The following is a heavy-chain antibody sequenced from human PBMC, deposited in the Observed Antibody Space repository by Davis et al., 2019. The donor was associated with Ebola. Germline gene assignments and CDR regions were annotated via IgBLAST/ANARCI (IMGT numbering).Heavy chain of an antibody. V-gene: IGHV4-59*01. CDR2: IYYSGST. Sequence: PGGSLRLSCTVSGDSIGYFYWSWIRQPPGRGLEWIGYIYYSGSTNYNPSLKSRVTISVDTSKNQFSLKLSSVTAADTAVYYCARSGYTGYDPRINFDYWGQGTLVTVSS. D-gene: IGHD5-12*01. CDR1: GDSIGYFY. CDR3: ARSGYTGYDPRINFDY. J-gene: IGHJ4*02.